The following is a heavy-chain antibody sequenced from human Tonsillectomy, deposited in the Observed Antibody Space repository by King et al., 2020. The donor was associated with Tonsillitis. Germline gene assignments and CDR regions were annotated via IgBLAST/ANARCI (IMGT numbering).Heavy chain of an antibody. CDR3: TTDVFFWVVVAATPGY. V-gene: IGHV3-15*01. D-gene: IGHD2-15*01. J-gene: IGHJ4*02. CDR1: GFTFSNAW. Sequence: VQLVESGGGLVKPGGSLRLSCAASGFTFSNAWMSWVRQAPGKGLEWVGRIKSKTDGGTTDYAAPVKGRFTISRDDSKNTLYLQMNSLKTEDTAVYDCTTDVFFWVVVAATPGYWGQGTLVTVSS. CDR2: IKSKTDGGTT.